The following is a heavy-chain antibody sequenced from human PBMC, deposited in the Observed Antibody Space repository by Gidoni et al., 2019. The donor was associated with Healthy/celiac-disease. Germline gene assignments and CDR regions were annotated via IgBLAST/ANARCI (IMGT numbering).Heavy chain of an antibody. Sequence: QVTLRESGPALVKPTQTLPLTCTFSGFSLSTSGMCVSWIRQPPGKALEWLALIDWDDDKYYSTSLKTRLTISKDTSKNQVVLTMTNMDPVDTATYYCARTGLSNYEGDAFDIWGQGTMVTVSS. J-gene: IGHJ3*02. CDR2: IDWDDDK. CDR1: GFSLSTSGMC. D-gene: IGHD3-3*01. V-gene: IGHV2-70*01. CDR3: ARTGLSNYEGDAFDI.